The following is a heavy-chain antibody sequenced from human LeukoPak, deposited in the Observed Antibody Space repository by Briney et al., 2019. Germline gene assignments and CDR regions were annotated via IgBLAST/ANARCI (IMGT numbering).Heavy chain of an antibody. Sequence: PGGSLRLSCAASGFTFSSYAMSWVRQAPGKGLEWVSDISGRDGSTHYADSVKGRFTISRDTSKNTLYLQMNSLRAEDTAVYYCAKSGGVRFDPWGQGTLVTVSS. CDR1: GFTFSSYA. CDR3: AKSGGVRFDP. D-gene: IGHD3-16*01. CDR2: ISGRDGST. J-gene: IGHJ5*02. V-gene: IGHV3-23*01.